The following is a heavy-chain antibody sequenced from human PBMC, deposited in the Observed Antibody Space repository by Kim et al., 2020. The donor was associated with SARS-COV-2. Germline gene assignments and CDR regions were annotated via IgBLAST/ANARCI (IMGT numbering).Heavy chain of an antibody. CDR2: IYPGDSDS. CDR1: GYSFTSYW. Sequence: GASLKISCRGSGYSFTSYWIGWVRQMPGKGLEWTGIIYPGDSDSRYSPSFQGQVTISADKSISTAYLQLSSLKASDTAVYYCATQGSSSWKHYFDFWGQGTLVTVSS. J-gene: IGHJ4*02. D-gene: IGHD6-13*01. CDR3: ATQGSSSWKHYFDF. V-gene: IGHV5-51*01.